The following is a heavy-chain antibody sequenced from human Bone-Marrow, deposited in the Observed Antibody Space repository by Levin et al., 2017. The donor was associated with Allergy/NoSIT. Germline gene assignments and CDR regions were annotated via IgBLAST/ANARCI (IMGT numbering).Heavy chain of an antibody. CDR2: LSGSGDST. CDR3: AKDRLGDMTTVPTHWFDP. J-gene: IGHJ5*02. CDR1: GFTFSRYA. V-gene: IGHV3-23*01. Sequence: GGSLRLSCAASGFTFSRYAMSWARQAPGKGLEWVSSLSGSGDSTYYADSVKGRFTISSDNTNNTLQLQMNSLRAEDTAVYYCAKDRLGDMTTVPTHWFDPWGQGTLVTVSS. D-gene: IGHD4-17*01.